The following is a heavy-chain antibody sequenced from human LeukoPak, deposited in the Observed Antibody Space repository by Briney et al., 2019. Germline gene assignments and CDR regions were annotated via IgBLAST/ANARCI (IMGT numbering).Heavy chain of an antibody. CDR2: IDGDGSST. J-gene: IGHJ3*02. D-gene: IGHD1-26*01. CDR1: GFTFSRCW. CDR3: IRDYGAVGATNAFDI. Sequence: PGGSLRLSCAASGFTFSRCWMHWVRQVPGKGLVWVSRIDGDGSSTSYADFVKGRFTISRDNAQSTLYLQMNSLRVEDTAVYYCIRDYGAVGATNAFDIWGQGTMVTVSS. V-gene: IGHV3-74*01.